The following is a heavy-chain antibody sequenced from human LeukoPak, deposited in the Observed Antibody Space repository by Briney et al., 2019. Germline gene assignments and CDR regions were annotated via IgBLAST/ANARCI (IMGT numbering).Heavy chain of an antibody. CDR3: AREGLLSGSYNFDY. J-gene: IGHJ4*02. CDR2: INPNSGGA. D-gene: IGHD1-26*01. V-gene: IGHV1-2*02. Sequence: ASVKVSCKASGYTFTGYYMHWVRQAPGQGLEWMGWINPNSGGANYAQKFQGRVTMTRDTSISTAYMELSRLRSDDTAVYYCAREGLLSGSYNFDYWGQGTLVTVSS. CDR1: GYTFTGYY.